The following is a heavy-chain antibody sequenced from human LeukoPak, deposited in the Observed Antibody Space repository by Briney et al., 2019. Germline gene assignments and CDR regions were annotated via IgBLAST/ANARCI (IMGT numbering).Heavy chain of an antibody. CDR3: AKDDSREYYDSSGYDY. D-gene: IGHD3-22*01. J-gene: IGHJ4*02. CDR2: ISWNSGSI. Sequence: GGSLRLSCAASGFTFDDYAMHWARQAPGKGLEWVSGISWNSGSIGYADSVKGRFTISRDNAKNSLYLQMNSLRAEDTALYYCAKDDSREYYDSSGYDYWDQGTLVTVSS. CDR1: GFTFDDYA. V-gene: IGHV3-9*01.